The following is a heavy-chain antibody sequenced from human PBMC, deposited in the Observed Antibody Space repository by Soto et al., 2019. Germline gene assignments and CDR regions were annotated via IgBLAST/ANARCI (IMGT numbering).Heavy chain of an antibody. J-gene: IGHJ4*02. V-gene: IGHV1-3*01. CDR3: AREGIVLMVYAIGYFDY. CDR2: INAGNGNT. Sequence: QVPLVQSGAEVKKPGASVKVSCKASGYTFTSYAMHWVRQAPGQRLEWMGWINAGNGNTKYSQKFQGRVTITRDTSASTAYMELSSLRSEDTAVYYCAREGIVLMVYAIGYFDYWGQGTLVTVSS. D-gene: IGHD2-8*01. CDR1: GYTFTSYA.